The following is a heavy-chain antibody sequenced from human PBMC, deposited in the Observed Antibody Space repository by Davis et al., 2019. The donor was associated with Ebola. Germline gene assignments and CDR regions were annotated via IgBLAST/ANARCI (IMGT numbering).Heavy chain of an antibody. CDR3: TTPGGQDSGYDVFDI. D-gene: IGHD5-12*01. Sequence: AASLKGSCKASGYTLTNYSMHWVRQAPGQGLEWMGVINPSGTGTTYAQNFQGRVTMTRDTSTSTGYMELSSLRSEDTALYYCTTPGGQDSGYDVFDIWGQGTMVTVSS. CDR1: GYTLTNYS. CDR2: INPSGTGT. V-gene: IGHV1-46*03. J-gene: IGHJ3*02.